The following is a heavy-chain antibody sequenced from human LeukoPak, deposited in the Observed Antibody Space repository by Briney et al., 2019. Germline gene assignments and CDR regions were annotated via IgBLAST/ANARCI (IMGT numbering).Heavy chain of an antibody. CDR3: ARGTVTHYFDY. J-gene: IGHJ4*02. D-gene: IGHD4-11*01. Sequence: PGGSLRLSCAASGFTFSSYWMHWVRQAPGKGRVWVSRINSDGSTNYADSVKGRFTISRDNAKNTLYLEMNSLRAEDMAVYYCARGTVTHYFDYWGQGALVTVSS. V-gene: IGHV3-74*01. CDR2: INSDGST. CDR1: GFTFSSYW.